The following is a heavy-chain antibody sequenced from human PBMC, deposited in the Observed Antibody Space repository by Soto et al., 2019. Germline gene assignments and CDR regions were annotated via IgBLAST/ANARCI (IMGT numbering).Heavy chain of an antibody. V-gene: IGHV4-34*01. CDR3: ARARIPYYDFWSGYKDYGMDV. CDR1: GGSFSGYY. D-gene: IGHD3-3*01. J-gene: IGHJ6*02. Sequence: SETLSLTCAVYGGSFSGYYWSWIRQPPGKGLEWIGEINHSGSTNYNPSLKSRVTISVDTSKNQFSLKLSSMTAADTAVYYCARARIPYYDFWSGYKDYGMDVWGQGTTVTVSS. CDR2: INHSGST.